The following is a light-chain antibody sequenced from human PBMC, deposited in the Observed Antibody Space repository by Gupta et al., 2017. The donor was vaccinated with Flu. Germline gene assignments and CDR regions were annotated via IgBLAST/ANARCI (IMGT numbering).Light chain of an antibody. CDR1: SSNIGSNT. V-gene: IGLV1-44*01. Sequence: RVTISCSGSSSNIGSNTVNWYQQFPGSAPKLLVYNDNERPSGVPDRFSASKSGTSASLAISGLQSEDEADYFCAAWDDSLNGGVFGGGTKLTVL. J-gene: IGLJ2*01. CDR2: NDN. CDR3: AAWDDSLNGGV.